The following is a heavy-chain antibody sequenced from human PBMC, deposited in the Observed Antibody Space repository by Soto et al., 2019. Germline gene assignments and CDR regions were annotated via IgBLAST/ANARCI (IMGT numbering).Heavy chain of an antibody. Sequence: ASVKVSCKASGYTFTSYGISWVRQAPGQGLEWMGWISAYNGNTNYAQKLQGRVTMTTDTSTSTAYMELRSLRSDDTAAYYCARLRPSRTVVRGDFDYWGQGTLVTVSS. J-gene: IGHJ4*02. CDR3: ARLRPSRTVVRGDFDY. CDR2: ISAYNGNT. V-gene: IGHV1-18*01. CDR1: GYTFTSYG. D-gene: IGHD2-15*01.